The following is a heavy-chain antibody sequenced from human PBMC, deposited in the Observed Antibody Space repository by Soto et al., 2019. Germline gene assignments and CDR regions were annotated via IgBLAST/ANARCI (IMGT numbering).Heavy chain of an antibody. J-gene: IGHJ4*02. D-gene: IGHD2-8*02. CDR2: FSLSGAT. Sequence: SETLSLTCAVYGGSFTDYYWSWIRQPAGKGLEWIGRFSLSGATNYNPSLRSRVTMSADVSKNQFSLRLTSVTAADTALYYCARGMTPPGAPAWYYFDSWGQGTLVTVS. CDR1: GGSFTDYY. CDR3: ARGMTPPGAPAWYYFDS. V-gene: IGHV4-59*10.